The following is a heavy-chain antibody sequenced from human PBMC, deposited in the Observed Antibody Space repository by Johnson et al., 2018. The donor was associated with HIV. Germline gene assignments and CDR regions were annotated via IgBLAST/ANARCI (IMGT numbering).Heavy chain of an antibody. CDR3: ARDSTPWGGDYVGYAFDI. CDR2: ISSSGGDT. D-gene: IGHD4-17*01. V-gene: IGHV3-23*04. J-gene: IGHJ3*02. CDR1: GFTFDDYA. Sequence: VQLVESGGGLVQPGRSLRLSCAASGFTFDDYAMHWVRQAPGKGLEWVSAISSSGGDTYSADSVEGRFTIPRDNSKNTPYLLMNSLRAEDTAVYYCARDSTPWGGDYVGYAFDIWGQGTMVTVSS.